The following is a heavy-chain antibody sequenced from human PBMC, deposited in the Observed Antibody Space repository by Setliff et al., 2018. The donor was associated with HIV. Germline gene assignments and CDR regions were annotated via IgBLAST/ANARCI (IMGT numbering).Heavy chain of an antibody. J-gene: IGHJ1*01. CDR2: IHFGGSV. D-gene: IGHD2-15*01. V-gene: IGHV4-39*07. Sequence: PSETLSLTCTVSGPSITNTDYYWGWVRQSPGKGLEWIANIHFGGSVYRNPSLRSRVTISVDTSGHQFSLNLSSVTAADTAIYFCARDPYCSGDGCFRYYQHWGRGTLVTVSS. CDR1: GPSITNTDYY. CDR3: ARDPYCSGDGCFRYYQH.